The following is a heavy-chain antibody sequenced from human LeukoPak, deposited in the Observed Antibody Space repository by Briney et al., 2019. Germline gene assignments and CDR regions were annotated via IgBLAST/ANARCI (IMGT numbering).Heavy chain of an antibody. CDR2: IKSNTDGGTT. V-gene: IGHV3-15*01. CDR1: GFTFSNAW. CDR3: TTGDIVVVTAAFDY. J-gene: IGHJ4*02. Sequence: PGGSLRLSCAASGFTFSNAWMSWVRQAPGKGLEWVGRIKSNTDGGTTDYAAPVKGRFTISRDDSKNTLYLQMNSLKTEDTAVYYCTTGDIVVVTAAFDYWGQGTLVTVSS. D-gene: IGHD2-21*02.